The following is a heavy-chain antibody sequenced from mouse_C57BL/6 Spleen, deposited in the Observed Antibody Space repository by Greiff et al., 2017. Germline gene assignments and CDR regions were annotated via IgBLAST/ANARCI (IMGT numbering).Heavy chain of an antibody. CDR2: IDPNSGGT. Sequence: QVQLQQSGAELVKPGASVKLSCKASGYTFTGYWMHWVKQRPGRGLEWIGRIDPNSGGTKYDEKFKSKATLTVDKPSSTAYMQLSSLTSEDSAVYYCARETTVVPYYFDYWGQGTTLTVSS. D-gene: IGHD1-1*01. V-gene: IGHV1-72*01. J-gene: IGHJ2*01. CDR1: GYTFTGYW. CDR3: ARETTVVPYYFDY.